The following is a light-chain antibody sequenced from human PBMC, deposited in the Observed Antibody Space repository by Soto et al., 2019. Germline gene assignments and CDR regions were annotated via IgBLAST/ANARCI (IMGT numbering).Light chain of an antibody. V-gene: IGKV3-20*01. Sequence: EIVLTQSPGTLSLSPGERATLSCRASQSVSNSYLAWYQQKPGQAPRLLMYGASNRATGIPDRFSGSGSETDFTLTISRLEPEDFAVYYCQQYGTTRITFGQGTRLETK. CDR2: GAS. CDR1: QSVSNSY. J-gene: IGKJ5*01. CDR3: QQYGTTRIT.